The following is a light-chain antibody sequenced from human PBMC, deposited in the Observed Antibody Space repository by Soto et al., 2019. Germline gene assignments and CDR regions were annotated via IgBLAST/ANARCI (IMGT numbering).Light chain of an antibody. Sequence: QSALTQPASVSGSPGQSSTISCTGTSSDIGRYNYVSWYQQYPGKAPKFMIYDVSNRPSGVSNRFSGSKSGNTASLTSSGLQAEDEADYYCSSYISSSTDVFGTGTKVTVL. CDR3: SSYISSSTDV. J-gene: IGLJ1*01. CDR1: SSDIGRYNY. CDR2: DVS. V-gene: IGLV2-14*01.